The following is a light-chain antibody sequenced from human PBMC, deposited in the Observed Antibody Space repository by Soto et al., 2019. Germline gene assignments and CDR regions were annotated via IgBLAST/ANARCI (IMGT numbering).Light chain of an antibody. Sequence: EILLTQSPGTLSLSPGERATLSCRASQSVRNSYLAWYQQKPGQAPRLLIYGASGRATGIPDRFSGSGSGTDFTXTISRLEPEDFAVYYCQQYGSSPYTFGQGTKLEI. J-gene: IGKJ2*01. V-gene: IGKV3-20*01. CDR2: GAS. CDR3: QQYGSSPYT. CDR1: QSVRNSY.